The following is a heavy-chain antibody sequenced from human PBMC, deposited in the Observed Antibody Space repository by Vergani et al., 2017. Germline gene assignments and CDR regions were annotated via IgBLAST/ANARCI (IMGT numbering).Heavy chain of an antibody. CDR1: GDSISPYF. D-gene: IGHD1/OR15-1a*01. CDR3: ASDVTKRQGV. CDR2: INHSGST. J-gene: IGHJ6*04. V-gene: IGHV4-59*12. Sequence: QVQLHESGPGLVKPSETLSLTCTVSGDSISPYFWTWIRQPPGKGLEWIGEINHSGSTNYNPSLKSRVTISVDTSKNQFSLKLSSVTAADTAVYYCASDVTKRQGVWGKGTTVTVSS.